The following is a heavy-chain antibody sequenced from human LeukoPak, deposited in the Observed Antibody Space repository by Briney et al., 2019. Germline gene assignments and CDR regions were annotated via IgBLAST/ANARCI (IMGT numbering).Heavy chain of an antibody. CDR3: ARGDTAMVYGMDV. CDR1: GFTFSSSA. D-gene: IGHD5-18*01. V-gene: IGHV3-30-3*01. J-gene: IGHJ6*02. CDR2: ISYDGSNK. Sequence: PGGSLRLSCAASGFTFSSSAMHWVRQAPGKGLEWVAVISYDGSNKYYADSAKGRFTISRDNSKNTLYLQMNSLRVEDTAVYFCARGDTAMVYGMDVWGQGTTVTVSS.